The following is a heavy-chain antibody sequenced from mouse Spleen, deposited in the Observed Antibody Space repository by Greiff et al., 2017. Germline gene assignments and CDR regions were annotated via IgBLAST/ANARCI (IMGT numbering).Heavy chain of an antibody. D-gene: IGHD1-2*01. CDR1: GFSLTSYG. Sequence: VMLVESGPGLVAPSQSLSITCTVSGFSLTSYGVDWVRQSPGKGLEWLGVIWGGGSTNYNSALKSRLSISKDNSKSQVFLKMNSLQTDDTAMYYCASGLREGAMDYWGQGTSVTVSS. V-gene: IGHV2-6*01. J-gene: IGHJ4*01. CDR3: ASGLREGAMDY. CDR2: IWGGGST.